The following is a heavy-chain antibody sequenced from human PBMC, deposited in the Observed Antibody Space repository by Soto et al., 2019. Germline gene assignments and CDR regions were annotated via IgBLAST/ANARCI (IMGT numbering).Heavy chain of an antibody. D-gene: IGHD4-17*01. Sequence: QVQLVQSGAEVKKPGASVKVSCKASGYTFTGYYMHWVRQAPGQGLEWMGWINPNSGGTNCAQKFQGWVTMTRDTSISTAYRELSRLRSDDTAVYYCATQRDYGDYGAFDYWGQGTLVTVSS. CDR1: GYTFTGYY. V-gene: IGHV1-2*04. J-gene: IGHJ4*02. CDR3: ATQRDYGDYGAFDY. CDR2: INPNSGGT.